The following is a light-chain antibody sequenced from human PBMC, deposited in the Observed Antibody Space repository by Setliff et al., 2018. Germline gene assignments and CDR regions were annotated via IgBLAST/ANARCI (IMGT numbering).Light chain of an antibody. J-gene: IGLJ1*01. CDR2: DVT. CDR1: SSDVGGYDY. CDR3: FSYTSSSSDV. Sequence: QSALTQPASVSGSPGQSITISCTGSSSDVGGYDYVSWYQHHPGRAPKFMIYDVTKRPSGVSNRFSGSKSGNTASLTISGLQAEDEADYYCFSYTSSSSDVFGSGTKVTVL. V-gene: IGLV2-14*03.